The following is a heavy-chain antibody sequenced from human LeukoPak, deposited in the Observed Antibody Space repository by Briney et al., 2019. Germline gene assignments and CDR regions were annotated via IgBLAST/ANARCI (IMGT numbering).Heavy chain of an antibody. CDR3: ARSALTYSSSPGY. D-gene: IGHD6-13*01. J-gene: IGHJ4*02. V-gene: IGHV4-59*06. CDR2: THYSGST. CDR1: GGSISSYY. Sequence: SETLSLTCTVSGGSISSYYWNWIRQHPGKGLEWIGYTHYSGSTYYDPSLKSRLAISVDTSKNQFSLKLTSVTAADTAVYCCARSALTYSSSPGYWGQGTLVIVSS.